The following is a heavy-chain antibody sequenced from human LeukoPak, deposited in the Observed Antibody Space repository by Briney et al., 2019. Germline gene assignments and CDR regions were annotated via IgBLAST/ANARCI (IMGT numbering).Heavy chain of an antibody. CDR2: IYYSGST. CDR3: ARDGGDSDY. J-gene: IGHJ4*02. CDR1: GGSISSGGYS. Sequence: SETLSLTCAVSGGSISSGGYSWSRIRQPPGKGLEWIGYIYYSGSTYYNPSLKSRVTISVDTSKNQFSLKLSSVTAADTAVYYCARDGGDSDYWGQGTLVTVSS. V-gene: IGHV4-31*11. D-gene: IGHD2-21*02.